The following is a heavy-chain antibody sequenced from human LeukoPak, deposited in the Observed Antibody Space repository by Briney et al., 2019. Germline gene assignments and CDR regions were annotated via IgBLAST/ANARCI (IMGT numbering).Heavy chain of an antibody. J-gene: IGHJ4*02. CDR2: IRQGGSEK. CDR1: GFTFSNYW. CDR3: AKGPSYGVDY. D-gene: IGHD5-18*01. Sequence: GGSLRLSCAASGFTFSNYWMSWVRQAPGKGLEWVANIRQGGSEKYYVDSVKGRFTISRDNAKNTLYLQMNSLRAEDTAVYYCAKGPSYGVDYWGQGTLVTVSS. V-gene: IGHV3-7*01.